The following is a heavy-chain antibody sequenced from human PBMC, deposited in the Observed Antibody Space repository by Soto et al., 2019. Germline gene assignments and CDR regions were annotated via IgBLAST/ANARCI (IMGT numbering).Heavy chain of an antibody. D-gene: IGHD3-10*01. CDR3: ARAVHTMIQGVRFRVDQ. J-gene: IGHJ4*02. Sequence: SVKVSCKASGYTFTAYYIHWVRQAPGQGPEWMGWINPNGGGTKYAQKFQGRVTMTRDTSINTAYMELTRLTSDDTAVYYCARAVHTMIQGVRFRVDQWGQGTLVTVSS. CDR2: INPNGGGT. CDR1: GYTFTAYY. V-gene: IGHV1-2*02.